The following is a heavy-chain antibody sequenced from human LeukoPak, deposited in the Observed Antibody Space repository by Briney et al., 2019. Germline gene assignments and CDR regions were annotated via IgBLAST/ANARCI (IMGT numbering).Heavy chain of an antibody. CDR1: GVTFSSYS. D-gene: IGHD3-10*01. V-gene: IGHV3-48*01. J-gene: IGHJ4*02. CDR2: ISSSSSTM. CDR3: AREGGSGSYYNSGDY. Sequence: GGSLRLSCAASGVTFSSYSMNWVRQAPGKGLEWVSYISSSSSTMYYADSVKGRFTISRDNAKNSLYLQMNSLRAEDTAVYYCAREGGSGSYYNSGDYWGQGTLVTVSS.